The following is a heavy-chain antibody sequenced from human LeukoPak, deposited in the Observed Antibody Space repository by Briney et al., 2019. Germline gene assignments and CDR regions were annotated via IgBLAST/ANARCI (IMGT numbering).Heavy chain of an antibody. D-gene: IGHD1-26*01. CDR2: INPNNGGT. CDR3: ARGYALYSGRYIDFDY. V-gene: IGHV1-2*02. Sequence: ASVKVSCKASGYTFTGHYMHWVRQAPGQGVEWMGWINPNNGGTNYAQKFQGRVTMTRDTSISPAYMELSRLRSDDTAVYYCARGYALYSGRYIDFDYWGQGTLVTVSS. CDR1: GYTFTGHY. J-gene: IGHJ4*02.